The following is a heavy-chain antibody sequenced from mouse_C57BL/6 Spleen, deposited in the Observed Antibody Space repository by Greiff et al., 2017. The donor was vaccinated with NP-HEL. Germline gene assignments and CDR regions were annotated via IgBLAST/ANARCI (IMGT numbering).Heavy chain of an antibody. CDR3: ARFYYDYDEGAMDD. J-gene: IGHJ4*01. V-gene: IGHV1-59*01. CDR2: IDPSDSYT. D-gene: IGHD2-4*01. CDR1: GYTFPSYW. Sequence: VQLQQPGAELVRPGTSVKLSCKASGYTFPSYWMHWVKQRPGQGLAWIGVIDPSDSYTTYNQKFKGKATLTVDTSSSTAYMQLSSLTSEDSAVYYCARFYYDYDEGAMDDWGQGTSVTVSS.